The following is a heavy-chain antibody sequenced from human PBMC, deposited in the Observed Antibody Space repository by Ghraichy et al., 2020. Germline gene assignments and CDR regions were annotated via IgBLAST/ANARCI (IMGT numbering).Heavy chain of an antibody. CDR2: ITRRSDII. Sequence: GGSLRLSCVVSGLSFSANDFHWVRQSPGKGLEWLSYITRRSDIIYYAYFVKGRFTISRDNAKNSLYLEMDSLGAEDTALYFCTRALGYWAFDYWGQGALVTVSS. V-gene: IGHV3-48*01. J-gene: IGHJ4*02. D-gene: IGHD2-8*02. CDR1: GLSFSAND. CDR3: TRALGYWAFDY.